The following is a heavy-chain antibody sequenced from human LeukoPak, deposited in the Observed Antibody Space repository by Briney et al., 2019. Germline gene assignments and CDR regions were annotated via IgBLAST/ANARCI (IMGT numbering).Heavy chain of an antibody. Sequence: GGSLRLSCAASGFIFSDPTLHWVRQASGQGLEWVGRIRSTANSYATGYAASVKGRFAISRDDSKNTAYLQMNSLRTEDTAVYYCTRLPTYCGNGACYFDYWGRGTLVTVSS. V-gene: IGHV3-73*01. CDR3: TRLPTYCGNGACYFDY. J-gene: IGHJ4*02. CDR1: GFIFSDPT. CDR2: IRSTANSYAT. D-gene: IGHD2-8*01.